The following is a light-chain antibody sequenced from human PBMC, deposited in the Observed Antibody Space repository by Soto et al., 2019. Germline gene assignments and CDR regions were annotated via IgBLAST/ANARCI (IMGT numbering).Light chain of an antibody. CDR1: SSDVGGYSY. J-gene: IGLJ1*01. CDR3: SLYTSSTTQV. CDR2: EVS. V-gene: IGLV2-14*01. Sequence: QSALTQPASVSGSPGQSITISCTGTSSDVGGYSYVSWYLQHPGKAPKLMIYEVSNRPSGVSDRFSGSKSGNTASLTISGLQAEDEADYYCSLYTSSTTQVFGTGPKVTVL.